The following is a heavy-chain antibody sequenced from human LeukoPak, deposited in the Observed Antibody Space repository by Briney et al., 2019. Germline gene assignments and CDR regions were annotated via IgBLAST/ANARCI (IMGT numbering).Heavy chain of an antibody. Sequence: GASVKVSCKASGYSFTTYHMHWVRQAPVQGLEWMGIINPSGGSTSYAPKFQGRVTMTRDMSTSTVYMELSSLRSEDTAVYYCARGHFWSGYRYYYYYYMDVWGKGTTVTVSS. CDR3: ARGHFWSGYRYYYYYYMDV. D-gene: IGHD3-3*02. CDR2: INPSGGST. V-gene: IGHV1-46*01. CDR1: GYSFTTYH. J-gene: IGHJ6*03.